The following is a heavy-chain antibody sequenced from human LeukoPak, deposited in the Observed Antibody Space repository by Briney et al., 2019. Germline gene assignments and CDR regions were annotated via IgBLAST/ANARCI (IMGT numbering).Heavy chain of an antibody. Sequence: SETLSLTCAVYGGSFRGYYWRWIRHPPGKGLEWIGEINHSGSTNYNPSLKSRVTISVDTSKNQFSLKLSSVTAADTAVYYCARGGDYVGDAFDIWGQGTMVTVSS. J-gene: IGHJ3*02. D-gene: IGHD4-17*01. CDR3: ARGGDYVGDAFDI. V-gene: IGHV4-34*01. CDR2: INHSGST. CDR1: GGSFRGYY.